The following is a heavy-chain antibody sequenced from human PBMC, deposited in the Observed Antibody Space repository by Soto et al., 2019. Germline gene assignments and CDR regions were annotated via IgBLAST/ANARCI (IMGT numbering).Heavy chain of an antibody. CDR3: AKGPSISATSYYMDV. D-gene: IGHD6-6*01. CDR2: ISYDGSNK. Sequence: QVQLVESGGGVVQPGRSLRLSCAASGFSFRSYGMHWVRQAPGKGLEWVAVISYDGSNKYYADSVKGRFTISRDNSKNTLYLQMNSLRAEDTAVYYCAKGPSISATSYYMDVWGKGTTVTVSS. CDR1: GFSFRSYG. V-gene: IGHV3-30*18. J-gene: IGHJ6*03.